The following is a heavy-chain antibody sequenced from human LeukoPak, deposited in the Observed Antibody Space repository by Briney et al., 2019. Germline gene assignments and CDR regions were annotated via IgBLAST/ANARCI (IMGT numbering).Heavy chain of an antibody. CDR2: IIPIFGTA. D-gene: IGHD1-26*01. Sequence: GASVKASCKASGGTFSSYAISWVRQAPGQGLEWMGRIIPIFGTANYAQKFQGRVTITTDESTSTAYMELSSLRSEDTAVYYCAREYSGSWHIWGQGTLVTVSS. CDR3: AREYSGSWHI. J-gene: IGHJ4*02. CDR1: GGTFSSYA. V-gene: IGHV1-69*05.